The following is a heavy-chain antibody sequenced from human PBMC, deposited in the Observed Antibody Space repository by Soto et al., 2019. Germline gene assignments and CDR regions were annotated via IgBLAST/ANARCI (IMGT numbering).Heavy chain of an antibody. CDR3: AKGLGYCSSTSCFHNWFDP. Sequence: PGGSLRLSCAASGFTFSSYGMHWVRQAPGKGLEWVAVISYDGSNKYYADSVKGRFTISRDNSKNTLYLQMNSLRAEDTAVYYCAKGLGYCSSTSCFHNWFDPWGQGTLVTVSS. D-gene: IGHD2-2*01. CDR2: ISYDGSNK. CDR1: GFTFSSYG. J-gene: IGHJ5*02. V-gene: IGHV3-30*18.